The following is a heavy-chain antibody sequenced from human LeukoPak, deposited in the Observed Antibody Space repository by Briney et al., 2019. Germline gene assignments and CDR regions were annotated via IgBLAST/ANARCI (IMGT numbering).Heavy chain of an antibody. CDR2: INPNSGGT. CDR1: GYTFTGYY. Sequence: GASVKVSCKASGYTFTGYYLHWVRQAPGQGLQWMGWINPNSGGTNYAQKFQGRVTMTRDTSISTAYMELSRLRSDDTAVYYCARRGGPAPVFYYGSGSYDYWGQGTLVTVSS. CDR3: ARRGGPAPVFYYGSGSYDY. D-gene: IGHD3-10*01. J-gene: IGHJ4*02. V-gene: IGHV1-2*02.